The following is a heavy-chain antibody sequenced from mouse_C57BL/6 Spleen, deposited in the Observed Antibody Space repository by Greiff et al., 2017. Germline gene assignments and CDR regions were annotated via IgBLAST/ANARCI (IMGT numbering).Heavy chain of an antibody. J-gene: IGHJ4*01. Sequence: QVQLQQSGAELVKPGASVKMSCKASGYTFTSYWITWVKQRPGQGLEWIGDIYPGSGSTNYNEKFKSKATLTVDTSSRTAYMQVSSLTSEDSAVYSCATYYSNYGAMDYWGQGTSVTVSS. CDR3: ATYYSNYGAMDY. CDR1: GYTFTSYW. CDR2: IYPGSGST. V-gene: IGHV1-55*01. D-gene: IGHD2-5*01.